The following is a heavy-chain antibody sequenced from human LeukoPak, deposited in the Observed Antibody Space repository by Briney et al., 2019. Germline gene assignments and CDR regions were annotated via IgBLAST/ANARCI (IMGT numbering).Heavy chain of an antibody. Sequence: ASVKVSCKASGYTFTGYYMHWVRQAPGQGLEWMGWINPNSGGTNYAQKFQGGVTMTRDTSISTAYMELSRLRSDDTAVYYCARDRRGSSSWYYYYYGMDVWGQGTTVTVSS. CDR3: ARDRRGSSSWYYYYYGMDV. V-gene: IGHV1-2*02. CDR2: INPNSGGT. CDR1: GYTFTGYY. D-gene: IGHD6-13*01. J-gene: IGHJ6*02.